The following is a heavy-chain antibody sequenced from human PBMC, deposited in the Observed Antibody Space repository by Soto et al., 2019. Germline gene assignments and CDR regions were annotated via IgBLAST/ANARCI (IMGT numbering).Heavy chain of an antibody. V-gene: IGHV3-33*01. CDR2: IWFDGSNK. Sequence: PGGSMGLCCAASGFTFSSDGMHWVRQAPGKGLEWVAVIWFDGSNKFYADSVKGRFTISRDNSKNTVSLQMNSLRDEDSAAYYCATTGPYWGQGTLVTVSS. J-gene: IGHJ4*02. CDR1: GFTFSSDG. CDR3: ATTGPY.